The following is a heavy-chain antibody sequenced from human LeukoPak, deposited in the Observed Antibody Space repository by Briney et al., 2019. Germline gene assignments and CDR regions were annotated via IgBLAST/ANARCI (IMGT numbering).Heavy chain of an antibody. V-gene: IGHV3-21*01. CDR1: GFTFSSYS. CDR3: ARVLVLAPDY. Sequence: GGSLRLSCAASGFTFSSYSMNWVRQAPGKGLEWVSSISSSSSYIYYADSVKGQFTISRDNAKNSLYLQMNSLRAEDTAVYYCARVLVLAPDYWGQGTLVTVSS. D-gene: IGHD3-3*01. J-gene: IGHJ4*02. CDR2: ISSSSSYI.